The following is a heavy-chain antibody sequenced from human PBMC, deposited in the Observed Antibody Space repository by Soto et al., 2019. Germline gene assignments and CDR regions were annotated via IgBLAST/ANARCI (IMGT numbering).Heavy chain of an antibody. D-gene: IGHD3-9*01. CDR1: GFTFSNAW. J-gene: IGHJ3*02. CDR3: TYAGYYDILTGYYPNI. CDR2: IKSKTDGGTT. V-gene: IGHV3-15*01. Sequence: GSLRLSCAASGFTFSNAWMSWVRQAPGKGLEWVGRIKSKTDGGTTDYAAPVKGRFTISRDDSKNTLYLQMNSLKTEDTAVYYCTYAGYYDILTGYYPNIWCQGTMVTVSS.